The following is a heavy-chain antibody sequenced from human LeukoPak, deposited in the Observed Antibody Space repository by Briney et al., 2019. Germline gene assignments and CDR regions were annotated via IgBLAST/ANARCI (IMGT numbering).Heavy chain of an antibody. CDR1: GFTFSNYA. V-gene: IGHV3-64*01. J-gene: IGHJ4*02. CDR2: INSNGGST. Sequence: PGGALRLSCAASGFTFSNYAMYWVRQAPGKGLEYISAINSNGGSTLYANSAKGRFTISRENAKNTRYLQMGSLRAEDLAVSYCAREWQFDYWGQGTLVTVSP. D-gene: IGHD5-12*01. CDR3: AREWQFDY.